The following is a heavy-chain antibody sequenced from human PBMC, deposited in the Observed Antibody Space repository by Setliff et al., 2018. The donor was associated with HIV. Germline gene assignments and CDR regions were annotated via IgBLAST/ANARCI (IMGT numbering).Heavy chain of an antibody. V-gene: IGHV1-18*01. D-gene: IGHD2-15*01. J-gene: IGHJ3*02. CDR2: ISSYNDNT. Sequence: GASVKVSCKASGYSFTNYGISWVRQAPGQGPEWMGWISSYNDNTNYALNLQGRVTMTTDTSTSTAYMELRSLRSDDTAVYYCARDDVGYCSGGSCYHLFDTFDIWGQGTVVTVS. CDR1: GYSFTNYG. CDR3: ARDDVGYCSGGSCYHLFDTFDI.